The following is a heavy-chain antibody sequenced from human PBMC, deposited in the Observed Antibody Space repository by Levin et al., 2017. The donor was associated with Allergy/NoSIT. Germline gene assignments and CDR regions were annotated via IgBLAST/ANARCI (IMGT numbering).Heavy chain of an antibody. CDR2: ISYDGSNK. J-gene: IGHJ3*02. D-gene: IGHD3-22*01. V-gene: IGHV3-30*18. CDR3: AKVDSSGYPIDAFDI. CDR1: GFTFSSYG. Sequence: GESLKISCAASGFTFSSYGMHWVRQAPGKGLEWVAVISYDGSNKYYADSVKGRFTISRDNSKNTLYLQMNSLRAEDTAVYYCAKVDSSGYPIDAFDIWGQGTMVTVSS.